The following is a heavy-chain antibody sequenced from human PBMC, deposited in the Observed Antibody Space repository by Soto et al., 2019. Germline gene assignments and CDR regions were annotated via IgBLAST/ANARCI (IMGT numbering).Heavy chain of an antibody. Sequence: SGPTLVNPTQTLTLTCTFSGFSLSTSGMCVSWIRQPPGKALEWLARIDWDDDKYYSTSLKTRLTISKDTSKNQVVLTMTNMDPVDTATYYCAHRRLLGYYDFWSLKLENWFDPWGQGTLVTGLL. J-gene: IGHJ5*02. CDR3: AHRRLLGYYDFWSLKLENWFDP. CDR1: GFSLSTSGMC. CDR2: IDWDDDK. V-gene: IGHV2-70*12. D-gene: IGHD3-3*01.